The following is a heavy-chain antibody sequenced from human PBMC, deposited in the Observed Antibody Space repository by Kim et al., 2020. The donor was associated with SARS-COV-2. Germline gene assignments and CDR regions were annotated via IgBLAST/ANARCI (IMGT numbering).Heavy chain of an antibody. D-gene: IGHD1-26*01. Sequence: GGSLRLSCAASGFTVSSNYMSWVRQAPGKGLEWVSVIYSGGSTYYADSVKGRFTISRDNSKNTLYLQMNSLRAEDTAVYYCARGLVGGRADDAFDIWGQGTMVTVSS. CDR1: GFTVSSNY. V-gene: IGHV3-66*01. J-gene: IGHJ3*02. CDR2: IYSGGST. CDR3: ARGLVGGRADDAFDI.